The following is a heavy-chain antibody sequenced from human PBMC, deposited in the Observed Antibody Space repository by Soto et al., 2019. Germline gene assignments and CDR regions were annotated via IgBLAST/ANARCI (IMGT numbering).Heavy chain of an antibody. CDR3: ARDLVVAAPWWFDP. J-gene: IGHJ5*02. Sequence: QVQLVESGGGVVQPGRSLRLSCAASGFTFSSYGMHWVRQAPGKGLEWVAVIWYDGSNKYYADSVKGRFTISRDNSKNTLYLQMNSLRAEDTAVYYCARDLVVAAPWWFDPWGQGTLVTVSS. D-gene: IGHD5-12*01. V-gene: IGHV3-33*01. CDR2: IWYDGSNK. CDR1: GFTFSSYG.